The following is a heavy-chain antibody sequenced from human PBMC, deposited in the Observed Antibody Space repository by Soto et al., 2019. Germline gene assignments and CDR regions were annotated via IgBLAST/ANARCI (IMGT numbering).Heavy chain of an antibody. CDR1: GGSIRSGDYY. CDR3: ARGPNYYNSARGWFDP. D-gene: IGHD3-10*01. Sequence: QVQLQESGPGLVKPSQTLSLTCTVSGGSIRSGDYYWSWIRQPPGKGLEWIGYIYYSGSTYYNPSHKSRVTISVDTSKNQFSLKISSVTAADTAVYYCARGPNYYNSARGWFDPWGQGTLVTVSS. CDR2: IYYSGST. V-gene: IGHV4-30-4*01. J-gene: IGHJ5*02.